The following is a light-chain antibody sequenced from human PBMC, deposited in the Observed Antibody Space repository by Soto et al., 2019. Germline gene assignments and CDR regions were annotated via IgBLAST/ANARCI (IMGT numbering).Light chain of an antibody. CDR3: QPWGTGIHYV. CDR1: SGHSSYA. CDR2: LNSDGSH. J-gene: IGLJ1*01. V-gene: IGLV4-69*01. Sequence: QSVLTQSPSASASLGASVKLTCTLSSGHSSYAIAWHQQQPEKGPRYLMKLNSDGSHSKGDGIPDRFSGSSSGAERYLTISCLQSEDEADYYCQPWGTGIHYVFGTGTKLTVL.